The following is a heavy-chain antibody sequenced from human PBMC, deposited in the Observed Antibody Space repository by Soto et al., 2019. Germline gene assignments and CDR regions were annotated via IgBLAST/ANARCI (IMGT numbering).Heavy chain of an antibody. CDR2: ISYDGSNK. CDR1: GFTFSSYA. D-gene: IGHD3-22*01. CDR3: ARDSGITMIVVVITIDY. Sequence: GGSLRLSCAASGFTFSSYAMHWVRQAPGKGLEWVAVISYDGSNKYYADSVKGRFTISRDNSKNTLYLQMNSLRAEDTAVYYCARDSGITMIVVVITIDYWGQGTLVTVSS. J-gene: IGHJ4*02. V-gene: IGHV3-30-3*01.